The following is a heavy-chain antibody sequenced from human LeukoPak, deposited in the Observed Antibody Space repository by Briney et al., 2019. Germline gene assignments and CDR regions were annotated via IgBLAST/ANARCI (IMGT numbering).Heavy chain of an antibody. Sequence: ASVKVSCKASGYTFTSYYMHWVRQAPGQGLEWMGIINPSGGSTSYAQKFQGRVTMTRDTSTGTVYMELSSLRSEDTAVYYCARDVAIAAAGYYFDYWGQGTLVTVSS. CDR1: GYTFTSYY. CDR2: INPSGGST. V-gene: IGHV1-46*01. CDR3: ARDVAIAAAGYYFDY. J-gene: IGHJ4*02. D-gene: IGHD6-13*01.